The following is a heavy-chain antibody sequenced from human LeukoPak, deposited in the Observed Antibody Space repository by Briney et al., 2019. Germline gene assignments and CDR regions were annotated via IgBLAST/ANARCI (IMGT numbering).Heavy chain of an antibody. Sequence: ESGGSLRLSCAASGFTFSSYGMHWVRQAPGKGLEWVAVISYDGSNKYYADSVKGRFTISRDNSKNTLYLQMNSLRAEDTAVYYCAKGGEYFDYWGQGTLVTVSS. D-gene: IGHD7-27*01. CDR1: GFTFSSYG. CDR3: AKGGEYFDY. V-gene: IGHV3-30*18. CDR2: ISYDGSNK. J-gene: IGHJ4*02.